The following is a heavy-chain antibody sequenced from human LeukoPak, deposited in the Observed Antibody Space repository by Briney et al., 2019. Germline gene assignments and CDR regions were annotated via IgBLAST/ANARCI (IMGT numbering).Heavy chain of an antibody. V-gene: IGHV1-18*01. CDR1: GYTFTSYG. CDR2: ISAYNGNT. CDR3: ARDDYKENEYYFDF. J-gene: IGHJ4*02. D-gene: IGHD4-11*01. Sequence: ASVKVSCKASGYTFTSYGINWVRQAPGQGLEWVGWISAYNGNTNYAQKLQGRVTMTTDTSTSTAFMEVRSLRSDDTAVYYCARDDYKENEYYFDFWGQGTLVTVSS.